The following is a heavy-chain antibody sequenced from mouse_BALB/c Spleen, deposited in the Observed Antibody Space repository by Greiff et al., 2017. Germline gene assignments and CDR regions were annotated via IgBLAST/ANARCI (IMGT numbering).Heavy chain of an antibody. J-gene: IGHJ2*01. CDR2: IDPANGNT. V-gene: IGHV14-3*02. D-gene: IGHD2-3*01. CDR3: ASDGYYGDYFDY. CDR1: GFNIKDTY. Sequence: EVQLQQSGAELVKPGASVKLSCTASGFNIKDTYMHWVKQRPEQGLEWIGRIDPANGNTKYDPKFQGKATITADTSSNTAYLQLSSLTSEDTAVYYCASDGYYGDYFDYGGQGTTLTVSS.